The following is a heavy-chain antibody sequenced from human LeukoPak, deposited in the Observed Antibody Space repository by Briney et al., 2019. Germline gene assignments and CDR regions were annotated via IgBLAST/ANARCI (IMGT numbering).Heavy chain of an antibody. V-gene: IGHV3-48*01. Sequence: PGGSLRLSCAASGFTFSSYSMNWVRQAPGKGLEWVSYISSSSTTIYYTDSVKGRFTISRDNAKNSLYLQMNSLRAEDTAVYYCARRDSGTYSLKPIDYWGQGTLVTVSS. J-gene: IGHJ4*02. D-gene: IGHD3-10*01. CDR1: GFTFSSYS. CDR2: ISSSSTTI. CDR3: ARRDSGTYSLKPIDY.